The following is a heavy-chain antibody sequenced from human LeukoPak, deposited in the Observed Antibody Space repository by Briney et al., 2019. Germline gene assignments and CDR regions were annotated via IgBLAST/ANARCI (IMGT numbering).Heavy chain of an antibody. CDR2: LDFRESYT. V-gene: IGHV5-10-1*01. D-gene: IGHD4-17*01. CDR1: GYSFTNYW. CDR3: AIMAMVTTSWYFDL. J-gene: IGHJ2*01. Sequence: GESPRTSCKGSGYSFTNYWITWVRQMPGKGPEWMGSLDFRESYTNYSPSFQGHVTLSADKSISSAYLQWSSLKASDTAIYYCAIMAMVTTSWYFDLWGRGTVVTVSS.